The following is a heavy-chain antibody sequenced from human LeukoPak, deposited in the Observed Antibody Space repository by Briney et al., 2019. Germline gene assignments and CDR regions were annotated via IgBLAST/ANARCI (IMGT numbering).Heavy chain of an antibody. Sequence: SVKVSCKASGGTFSSYAISWVRQAPGQGLEWMGGIIPIFGTANYAQKFQGRVTITTDESTSTAYMELSSLRSEDTAVYYCARASRSGANYYYYYMDVWGKGTTVTVSS. CDR2: IIPIFGTA. CDR3: ARASRSGANYYYYYMDV. D-gene: IGHD3-10*01. V-gene: IGHV1-69*05. J-gene: IGHJ6*03. CDR1: GGTFSSYA.